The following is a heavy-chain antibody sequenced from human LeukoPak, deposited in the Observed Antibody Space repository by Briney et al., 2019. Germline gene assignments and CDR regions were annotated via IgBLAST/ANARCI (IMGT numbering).Heavy chain of an antibody. CDR3: ARLYYYYGMDV. CDR2: MFHSGNS. V-gene: IGHV4-39*01. Sequence: SETLSLTCTVSGGSISSSIYYWGWIRQPPGKGLESIGSMFHSGNSYYNPSLKSRVTISVDTSKNQLSLKLSSVTAADTAVYYCARLYYYYGMDVWGQGTTVTVSS. CDR1: GGSISSSIYY. J-gene: IGHJ6*02.